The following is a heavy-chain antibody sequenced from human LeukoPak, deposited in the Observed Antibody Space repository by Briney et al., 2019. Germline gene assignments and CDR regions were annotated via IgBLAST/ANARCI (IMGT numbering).Heavy chain of an antibody. D-gene: IGHD6-13*01. Sequence: SVKVSCKASGGTFSSYAISWVRQAPGQGLEWMGRIIPILGIANYAQKFQGRVTITADKSTSTAYMELSSLRSEDTAVYYCAREEIAAAGNDYYYYYGMDVWGQGTTVTVSS. J-gene: IGHJ6*02. V-gene: IGHV1-69*04. CDR3: AREEIAAAGNDYYYYYGMDV. CDR1: GGTFSSYA. CDR2: IIPILGIA.